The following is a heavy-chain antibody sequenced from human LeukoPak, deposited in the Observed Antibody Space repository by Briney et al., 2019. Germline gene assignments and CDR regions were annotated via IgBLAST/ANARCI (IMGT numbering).Heavy chain of an antibody. V-gene: IGHV4-4*02. J-gene: IGHJ3*02. CDR1: GGSISSSNW. CDR3: AGHLWGWLEGGAFDI. D-gene: IGHD2-21*02. CDR2: IYHSGST. Sequence: SGTLSLTCAVSGGSISSSNWWSWVRPPPGNGLEWIGEIYHSGSTNYNPSLKSRVTISVDKSKNQFSLKLTSVTAADTAVYYCAGHLWGWLEGGAFDIWGQGTMVTVSS.